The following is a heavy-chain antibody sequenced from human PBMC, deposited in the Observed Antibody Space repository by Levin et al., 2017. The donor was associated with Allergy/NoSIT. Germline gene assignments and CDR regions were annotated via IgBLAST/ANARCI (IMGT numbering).Heavy chain of an antibody. Sequence: GGSLRLSCAASGFTFSSYGMHWVRQAPGKGLEWVAVIWYDGSNKYYADSVKGRFTISRDNSKNTLYLQMNSLRAEDTAVYYCARDSLVCSSTSCYPADAFDIWGQGTMVTVSS. CDR1: GFTFSSYG. CDR3: ARDSLVCSSTSCYPADAFDI. D-gene: IGHD2-2*01. CDR2: IWYDGSNK. J-gene: IGHJ3*02. V-gene: IGHV3-33*01.